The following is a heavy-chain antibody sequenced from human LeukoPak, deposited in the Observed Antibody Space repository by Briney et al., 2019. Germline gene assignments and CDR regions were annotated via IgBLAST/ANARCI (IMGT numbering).Heavy chain of an antibody. CDR1: GCTFSSYS. CDR2: ISSSSSYI. CDR3: ARDSDSDY. V-gene: IGHV3-21*01. Sequence: GGSLRLSCAASGCTFSSYSMNWVRPAPGKGLEWVSSISSSSSYIYYADSVKGRFTISRDSAKNSLYLQMNSLRAEDTAVYYCARDSDSDYWGQGTLVTVSS. J-gene: IGHJ4*02.